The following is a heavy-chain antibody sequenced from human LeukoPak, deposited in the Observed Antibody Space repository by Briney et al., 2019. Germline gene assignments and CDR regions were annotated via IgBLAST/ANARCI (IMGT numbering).Heavy chain of an antibody. D-gene: IGHD3-22*01. J-gene: IGHJ4*02. CDR1: GGSISSYY. CDR2: IYYSGST. Sequence: PSETLSLTCTVSGGSISSYYWSWIRQPPGKGLEWIGYIYYSGSTNYNPSLKSRVTISVDTSKNQFSLKLSSVTAADTAVHYCARASYYYDSSGYPVIYFDYWGQGTLATVSS. V-gene: IGHV4-59*01. CDR3: ARASYYYDSSGYPVIYFDY.